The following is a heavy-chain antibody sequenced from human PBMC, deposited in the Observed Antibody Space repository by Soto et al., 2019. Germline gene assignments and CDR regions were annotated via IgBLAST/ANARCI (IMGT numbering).Heavy chain of an antibody. D-gene: IGHD3-9*01. CDR1: GYTFTSYA. Sequence: ASVKVSCKASGYTFTSYAMHWVRQAPGQRLEWAGWVNAGNGNTKYSQKFQGRVTITRDTSASTAYMELSSLRSEDTAVYYCARDKTYYDILTGYYTRSDAFDIWGQGTMVTVSS. J-gene: IGHJ3*02. V-gene: IGHV1-3*01. CDR3: ARDKTYYDILTGYYTRSDAFDI. CDR2: VNAGNGNT.